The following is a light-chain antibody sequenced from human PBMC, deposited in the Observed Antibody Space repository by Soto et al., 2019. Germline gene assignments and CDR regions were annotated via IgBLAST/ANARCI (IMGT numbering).Light chain of an antibody. CDR2: SND. Sequence: QSVLTQPPSASGTPGQRVTFSCSGSSSNIGSNTVNWFQQLPGTAPKLLIYSNDQRPSGVPDRFSGSKSGTSVSLAISGLQSEDEADYYCAAWDDSLNGVVFGGGTKLTVL. CDR3: AAWDDSLNGVV. CDR1: SSNIGSNT. J-gene: IGLJ2*01. V-gene: IGLV1-44*01.